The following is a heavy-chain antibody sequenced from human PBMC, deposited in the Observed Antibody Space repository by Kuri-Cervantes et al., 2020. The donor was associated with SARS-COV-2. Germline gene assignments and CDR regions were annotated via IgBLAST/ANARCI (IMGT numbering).Heavy chain of an antibody. CDR1: GYSISSGYY. CDR3: AGFLKGIVGGKKYYFDY. CDR2: IYHRGST. D-gene: IGHD3-16*01. Sequence: SETLSLTCAVSGYSISSGYYWGWIRQPPGKGLEWIGSIYHRGSTYYNPSLKSRVTIAVDTSKNQFPLQLSSVTAADTAVYYCAGFLKGIVGGKKYYFDYWGQGTLVTVSS. V-gene: IGHV4-38-2*01. J-gene: IGHJ4*02.